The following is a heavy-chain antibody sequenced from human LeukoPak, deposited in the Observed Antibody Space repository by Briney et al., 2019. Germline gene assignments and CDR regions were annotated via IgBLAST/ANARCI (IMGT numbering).Heavy chain of an antibody. J-gene: IGHJ4*02. D-gene: IGHD5-12*01. CDR3: AKEWLRFDY. V-gene: IGHV3-23*01. Sequence: GGSLRLSCAASGFTFSSFAMSWVRQAPGKGLEWVSTISGSGASTYYADSVKGRFTISRDNSKSTLSLQMNSLRAEDTALYYCAKEWLRFDYWGQGTLVTVSS. CDR2: ISGSGAST. CDR1: GFTFSSFA.